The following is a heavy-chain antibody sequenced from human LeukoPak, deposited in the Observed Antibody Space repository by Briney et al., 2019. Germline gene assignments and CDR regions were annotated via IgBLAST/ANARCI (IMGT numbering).Heavy chain of an antibody. CDR2: IIPMLGIP. D-gene: IGHD3-22*01. J-gene: IGHJ4*02. V-gene: IGHV1-69*13. CDR1: GGTFSSYD. CDR3: ARVSSGYNDY. Sequence: ASVKVSCKASGGTFSSYDISWVRQAPGQGLEWMGGIIPMLGIPNYAQKFQGRVTITADESTSTAYMELSSLRSEDTAVYYCARVSSGYNDYWGQGTLVTVSS.